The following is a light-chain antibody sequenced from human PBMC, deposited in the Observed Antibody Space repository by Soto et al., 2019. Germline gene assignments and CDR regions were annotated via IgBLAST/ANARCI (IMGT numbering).Light chain of an antibody. V-gene: IGKV3-15*01. CDR3: QQYNNWAPVT. J-gene: IGKJ1*01. CDR2: GAS. CDR1: QSVSSN. Sequence: EIVMTQSPVTLSVSPGERATLSCRASQSVSSNLAWYQQKPGQAPRLLIYGASTRATGIPARFSGSGSGTEFTLTISSLQSEDFAVYYCQQYNNWAPVTFGQGTKVDIK.